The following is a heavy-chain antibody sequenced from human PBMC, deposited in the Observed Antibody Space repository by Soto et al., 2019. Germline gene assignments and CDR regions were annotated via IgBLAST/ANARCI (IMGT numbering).Heavy chain of an antibody. CDR2: IYYSGST. CDR1: GGSISSGDYY. D-gene: IGHD5-12*01. Sequence: PSETLSLTCTVSGGSISSGDYYWSRIRQPPGKGLEWIGYIYYSGSTYYNPSLKSRVTISVDTSKNQFSLKLSSVTAADTAVYYCAVSRWLQFDEPTYWGQGTLVTVSS. J-gene: IGHJ4*02. V-gene: IGHV4-30-4*01. CDR3: AVSRWLQFDEPTY.